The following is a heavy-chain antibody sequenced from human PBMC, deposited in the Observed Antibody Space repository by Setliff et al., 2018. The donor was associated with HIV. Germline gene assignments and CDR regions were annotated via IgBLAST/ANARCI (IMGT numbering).Heavy chain of an antibody. V-gene: IGHV4-61*09. CDR1: GGSMSSGSYS. Sequence: PSETLSLTCSVSGGSMSSGSYSWTWLRQPAGKEPELIGHVYVAGTVIYNPSLESRLTISIVPSKNQFSLDLTSVTAAATGKYYCARARTIGVAAVFFDPWGQGILVTVSS. CDR2: VYVAGTV. CDR3: ARARTIGVAAVFFDP. J-gene: IGHJ5*02. D-gene: IGHD3-3*01.